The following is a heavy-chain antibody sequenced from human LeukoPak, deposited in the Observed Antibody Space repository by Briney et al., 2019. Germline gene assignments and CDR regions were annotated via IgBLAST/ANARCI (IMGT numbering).Heavy chain of an antibody. V-gene: IGHV4-39*07. CDR2: INYSGTT. CDR1: GGSISTNNYH. D-gene: IGHD1-26*01. Sequence: SETLSLTCTVSGGSISTNNYHWGWIRQPPGKGLEWIASINYSGTTYYNPSLQSRVTISVETSKKQFSLKLRFVNAADTAVYYCARRPLVGTTPFDSWGQGTLATVSS. J-gene: IGHJ4*02. CDR3: ARRPLVGTTPFDS.